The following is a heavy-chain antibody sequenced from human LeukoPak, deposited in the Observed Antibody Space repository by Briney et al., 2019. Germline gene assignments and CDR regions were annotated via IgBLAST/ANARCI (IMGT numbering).Heavy chain of an antibody. Sequence: GGSLRLSCATSGFTFSSYSMNWVRQAPGKGLEWVSYVSGSSSTIYYADSVKGRFTISRDNAKNSLYLQMNSLRAEDTAVYYCARPFGYSTNWPFDYWGQGTLVTVSS. D-gene: IGHD6-13*01. J-gene: IGHJ4*02. CDR2: VSGSSSTI. V-gene: IGHV3-48*04. CDR1: GFTFSSYS. CDR3: ARPFGYSTNWPFDY.